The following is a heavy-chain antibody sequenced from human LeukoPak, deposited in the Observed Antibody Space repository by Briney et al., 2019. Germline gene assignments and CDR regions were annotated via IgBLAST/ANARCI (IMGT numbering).Heavy chain of an antibody. D-gene: IGHD6-6*01. J-gene: IGHJ4*02. CDR1: GFSLSSFW. V-gene: IGHV3-7*01. Sequence: PGGSLRLSSAAYGFSLSSFWTSWDSHAHGSGLGWEAKIKVDGGEKNYVDSVKGRLTLSRDNAKTSLYLQMNSLRAEDTAVYYCAREFCPKIATRPHFDYWGQGTLVTVSS. CDR3: AREFCPKIATRPHFDY. CDR2: IKVDGGEK.